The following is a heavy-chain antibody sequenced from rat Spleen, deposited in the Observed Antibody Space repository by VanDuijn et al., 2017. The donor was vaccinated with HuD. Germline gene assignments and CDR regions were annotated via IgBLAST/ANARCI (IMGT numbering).Heavy chain of an antibody. CDR1: GFTFTDFY. CDR2: ISYDGSST. J-gene: IGHJ1*01. CDR3: ARAGYLRDWYFDF. V-gene: IGHV5-29*01. Sequence: EVQLVESGGGRVQPGRSLKLSCAASGFTFTDFYMAWVRQAPTKGLEWVATISYDGSSTYYRDSVKGRFNISRDNAKNTLYLQMDSLRSEDTATYYCARAGYLRDWYFDFWGPGTMVTVSS. D-gene: IGHD2-2*01.